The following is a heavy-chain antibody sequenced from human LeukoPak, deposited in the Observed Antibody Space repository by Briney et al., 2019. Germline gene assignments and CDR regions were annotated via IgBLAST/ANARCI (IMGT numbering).Heavy chain of an antibody. D-gene: IGHD3-10*01. V-gene: IGHV3-21*01. CDR1: GFTFSSYS. CDR3: ARDHNYGSGSGFDY. Sequence: GGSLRLSCAASGFTFSSYSMNWVRQAPGKGLEWVSSISSSSTYIYYADSVKGRFTISRDNAKNSLYLQMNSLRAEDTAVYYCARDHNYGSGSGFDYWGQGTLVTVSS. J-gene: IGHJ4*02. CDR2: ISSSSTYI.